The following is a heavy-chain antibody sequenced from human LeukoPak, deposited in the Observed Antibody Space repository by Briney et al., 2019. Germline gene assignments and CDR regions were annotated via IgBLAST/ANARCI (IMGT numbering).Heavy chain of an antibody. CDR1: GFTFSSYA. V-gene: IGHV3-23*01. Sequence: QSGGSLRLSCAASGFTFSSYAMSWVRQAPGKGLEWVSTISNSDGSTYYAGSVKGRFTISRDNSENTLYLQMNSLRAEDTAVYYCAKATGYLLWGQGTLVTVSS. CDR3: AKATGYLL. J-gene: IGHJ4*02. D-gene: IGHD1-14*01. CDR2: ISNSDGST.